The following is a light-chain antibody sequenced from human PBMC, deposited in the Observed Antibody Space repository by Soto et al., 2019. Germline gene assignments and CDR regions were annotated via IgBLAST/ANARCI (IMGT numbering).Light chain of an antibody. J-gene: IGLJ1*01. Sequence: QSALAQPASVSGSPGQSITISCTGTSSDVGSYNLVSWYQQHPGKAPKLLIFESSKRPSGVSNRFSGSKSGNTASLTISGLQAEDEADYYCCSYACANTFFGTGTKLTVL. CDR3: CSYACANTF. CDR1: SSDVGSYNL. V-gene: IGLV2-23*03. CDR2: ESS.